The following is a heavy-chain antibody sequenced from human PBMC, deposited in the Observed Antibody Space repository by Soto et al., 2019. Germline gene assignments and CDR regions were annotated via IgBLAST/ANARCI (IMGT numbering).Heavy chain of an antibody. Sequence: GGSLRLSCAASEFTFSNYAMSWVRQAPGKGLEWVSAISYGGGTTYYADSVKGRFTISRDNSKNTLYLQMNSLRAEDTAVYYCARDRLRYCSSTSCYSSDYWGQGTLVTVSS. CDR3: ARDRLRYCSSTSCYSSDY. J-gene: IGHJ4*02. V-gene: IGHV3-23*01. D-gene: IGHD2-2*01. CDR2: ISYGGGTT. CDR1: EFTFSNYA.